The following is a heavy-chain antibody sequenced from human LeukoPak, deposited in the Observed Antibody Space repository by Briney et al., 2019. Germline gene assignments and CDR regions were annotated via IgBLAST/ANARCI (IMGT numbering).Heavy chain of an antibody. CDR2: INPNSGGT. J-gene: IGHJ6*03. CDR1: GYTFTGYY. V-gene: IGHV1-2*02. CDR3: ARAMVRGDLYYYYYMDV. D-gene: IGHD3-10*01. Sequence: ASVKVSCKASGYTFTGYYMHWVRQAPGQGLEWMGWINPNSGGTNYAQKFQGRVTMTRDTSISTAYMELSRLRSDDTAVYYCARAMVRGDLYYYYYMDVWGKGTTVTISS.